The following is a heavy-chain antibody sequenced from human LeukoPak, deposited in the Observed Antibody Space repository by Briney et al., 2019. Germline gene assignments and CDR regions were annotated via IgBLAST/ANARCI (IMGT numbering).Heavy chain of an antibody. Sequence: PSETLSLTCTVSGYSISSGYNWGWIRQPPGKGLEWIGTISHSGSTYYNPSLKSRVSISVDTSKNQFSLKLSSVTAADTAVYYCARDSADDAFDIWGQGTMVTVSS. CDR1: GYSISSGYN. V-gene: IGHV4-38-2*02. CDR3: ARDSADDAFDI. CDR2: ISHSGST. J-gene: IGHJ3*02.